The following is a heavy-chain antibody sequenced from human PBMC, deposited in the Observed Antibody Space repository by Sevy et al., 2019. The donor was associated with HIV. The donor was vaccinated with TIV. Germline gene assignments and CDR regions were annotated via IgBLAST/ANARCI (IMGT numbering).Heavy chain of an antibody. V-gene: IGHV3-9*01. CDR2: VSWNSRNI. Sequence: GGSLRLSCAASGFPFNDHAMHWVRQVPGKGLEWVSGVSWNSRNIGYADSVKGRFTISRDNARDFLYLEMNSLRPEDTALYYCAKDINRACDGVNCYSYYYYFYGLDVWGQGTTVTVSS. CDR1: GFPFNDHA. CDR3: AKDINRACDGVNCYSYYYYFYGLDV. J-gene: IGHJ6*02. D-gene: IGHD2-21*01.